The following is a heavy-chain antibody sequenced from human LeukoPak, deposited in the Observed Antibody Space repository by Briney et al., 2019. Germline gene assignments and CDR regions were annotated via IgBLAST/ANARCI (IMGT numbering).Heavy chain of an antibody. CDR3: ARDPSYAIGAFDI. D-gene: IGHD2-8*01. J-gene: IGHJ3*02. Sequence: GGSLRLSCAASGFTFSSYSMSWVRQAPGKGLEWVSSISSSSSYIYYADSVKGRFTISRDNAKNSLYLQMNSLRAEDTAVYYCARDPSYAIGAFDIWGQGTMVTVSS. CDR1: GFTFSSYS. V-gene: IGHV3-21*01. CDR2: ISSSSSYI.